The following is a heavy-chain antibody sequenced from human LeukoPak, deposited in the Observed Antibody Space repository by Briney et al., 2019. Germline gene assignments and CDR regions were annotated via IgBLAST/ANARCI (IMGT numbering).Heavy chain of an antibody. Sequence: ASVKVSCKASGGTFSSYAISWVRQAPGQGLEWMGGIIPIFGTTNYAQKFQGRVTITADESTSTGYMELRNLRSEDTAVYYCARPELAGGDYGLDYWGQGTLVTVSS. J-gene: IGHJ4*02. D-gene: IGHD4-17*01. CDR2: IIPIFGTT. CDR1: GGTFSSYA. V-gene: IGHV1-69*13. CDR3: ARPELAGGDYGLDY.